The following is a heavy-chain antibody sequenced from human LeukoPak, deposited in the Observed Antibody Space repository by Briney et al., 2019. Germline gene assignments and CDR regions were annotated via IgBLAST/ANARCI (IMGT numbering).Heavy chain of an antibody. J-gene: IGHJ4*02. D-gene: IGHD2-15*01. Sequence: GASVKVSCKASGYTFTSYAIHWVRQAPGQRLEWMGWINAGNGNTKYSQKFQGRVTITRDTSASTAYMELRSLRSDDTAVYYCARNGDYSESDYWGQGTLVTVSS. CDR1: GYTFTSYA. CDR3: ARNGDYSESDY. CDR2: INAGNGNT. V-gene: IGHV1-3*01.